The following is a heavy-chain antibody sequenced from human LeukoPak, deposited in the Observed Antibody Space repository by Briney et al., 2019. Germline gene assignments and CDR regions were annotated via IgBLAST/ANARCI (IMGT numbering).Heavy chain of an antibody. Sequence: SGTLSLTCIVSGGSISSYYWSWIRQPAGKGLEWIGRIYTSGSTNYNPSLKSRITISVDTSKNQFSLKLSSVTAADTAVYYCAREVSEYSSSSGYYYYYMDVWGKGTTVTVSS. D-gene: IGHD6-6*01. CDR1: GGSISSYY. CDR2: IYTSGST. V-gene: IGHV4-4*07. CDR3: AREVSEYSSSSGYYYYYMDV. J-gene: IGHJ6*03.